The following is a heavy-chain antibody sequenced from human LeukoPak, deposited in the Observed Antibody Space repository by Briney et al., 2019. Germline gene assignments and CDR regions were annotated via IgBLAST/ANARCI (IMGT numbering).Heavy chain of an antibody. CDR3: ARYRVGTAFY. Sequence: ASVKVSCKASGYTFTGYYMHWVRQAPGQGLEWMGWINPNSGGTNYAQNFQGRATLTRDTSINTAYMELSRLRSDDTAVYYCARYRVGTAFYWGQGTLVTVSS. CDR2: INPNSGGT. J-gene: IGHJ4*02. V-gene: IGHV1-2*02. D-gene: IGHD2-15*01. CDR1: GYTFTGYY.